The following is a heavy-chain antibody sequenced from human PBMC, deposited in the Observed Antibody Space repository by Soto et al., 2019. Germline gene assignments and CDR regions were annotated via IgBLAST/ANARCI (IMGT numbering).Heavy chain of an antibody. CDR3: ARDPSPLVGVNPNNWFDP. CDR1: GGTFSSYA. V-gene: IGHV1-69*06. Sequence: SSVKVSCKASGGTFSSYAISWVRQAPGQGLEWMGGIIPIFGTANYAQKFQGRVTITADKSTSTAYMELSSLRSEGTAVYYCARDPSPLVGVNPNNWFDPWGQGTLVTVSS. CDR2: IIPIFGTA. D-gene: IGHD1-26*01. J-gene: IGHJ5*02.